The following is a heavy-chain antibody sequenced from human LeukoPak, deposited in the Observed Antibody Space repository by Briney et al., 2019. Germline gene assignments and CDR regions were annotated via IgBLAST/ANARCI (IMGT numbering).Heavy chain of an antibody. CDR2: INPNSGGT. Sequence: ASVKVSCKASGYTFTGYYMHWVRQAPGQGLEWMGWINPNSGGTNYAQKFQGRVTMTRDTFISTAYMELSRLRSDDTAVYYCARLLEPPYYYYGMDVWGQGTTVTVSS. CDR3: ARLLEPPYYYYGMDV. CDR1: GYTFTGYY. J-gene: IGHJ6*02. D-gene: IGHD1-1*01. V-gene: IGHV1-2*02.